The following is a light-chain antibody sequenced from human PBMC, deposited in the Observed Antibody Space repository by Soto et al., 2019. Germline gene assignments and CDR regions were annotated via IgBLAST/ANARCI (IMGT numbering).Light chain of an antibody. V-gene: IGKV1-9*01. J-gene: IGKJ4*01. CDR2: AAS. CDR3: QQLNSYPLT. Sequence: DIKLTQSPSFLSASVGDRVTIPCRASQGISSYLAWYQQKPGKAPKLLIYAASTLQSGVPSRFSGSGSGTEFTLTISSLQPEDFATYYCQQLNSYPLTFGGGTKVDI. CDR1: QGISSY.